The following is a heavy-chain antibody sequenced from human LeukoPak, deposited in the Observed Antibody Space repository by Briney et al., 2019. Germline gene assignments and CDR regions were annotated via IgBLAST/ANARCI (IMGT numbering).Heavy chain of an antibody. CDR2: INHSGST. J-gene: IGHJ4*02. CDR3: AREARYDSSGYHDY. V-gene: IGHV4-34*01. D-gene: IGHD3-22*01. Sequence: SETLSLTCAVYGGSFSGYYWSWIRQPPGKGLEWIGEINHSGSTNYNPSLKSRVTISVDTSKNQFSLKLSSVTAADTAVYYCAREARYDSSGYHDYWGQGTLVTVSS. CDR1: GGSFSGYY.